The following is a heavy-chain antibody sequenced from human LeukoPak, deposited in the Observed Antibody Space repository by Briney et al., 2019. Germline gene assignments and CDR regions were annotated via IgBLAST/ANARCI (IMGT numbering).Heavy chain of an antibody. V-gene: IGHV1-3*01. J-gene: IGHJ4*02. CDR1: GYTFTSYG. Sequence: ASVKVSCTASGYTFTSYGISWVRQAPGQGLEWMGWINAGNGNTKYSQKFQGRVTITRDTSASTAYMELSSLRSEDTAVYYCAGGYSGSYYRGGFDYWGQGTLVTVSS. D-gene: IGHD1-26*01. CDR2: INAGNGNT. CDR3: AGGYSGSYYRGGFDY.